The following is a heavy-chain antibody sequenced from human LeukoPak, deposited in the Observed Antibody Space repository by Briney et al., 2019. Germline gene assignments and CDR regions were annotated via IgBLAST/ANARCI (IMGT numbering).Heavy chain of an antibody. V-gene: IGHV3-23*01. CDR3: AKGGQDFDFWRFDL. CDR1: GFTFSDSA. J-gene: IGHJ5*02. D-gene: IGHD3-3*01. CDR2: ISDTGGRT. Sequence: GGSLRLSCAASGFTFSDSAVSWVRHSPGEGLKWVSSISDTGGRTYYADSVKGRFTITRDNSRNTVNLQMNSLRAGDTDRYYCAKGGQDFDFWRFDLWGQGILVIVSS.